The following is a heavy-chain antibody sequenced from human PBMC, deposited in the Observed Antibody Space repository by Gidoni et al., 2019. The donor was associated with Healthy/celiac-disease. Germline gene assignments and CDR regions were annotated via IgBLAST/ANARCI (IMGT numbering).Heavy chain of an antibody. Sequence: EVQLVESGGGLVKPGGSLRLSCAASGFTFSSYSMNWVRQAPGKGLEWVSSISSSSSYIYYADSVKGRFTISRDNAKNSLYLQMNSLRAEDTAVYYCASLRGLDLTGYYKNWGQGTLVTVSS. CDR3: ASLRGLDLTGYYKN. D-gene: IGHD3-9*01. J-gene: IGHJ4*02. V-gene: IGHV3-21*01. CDR2: ISSSSSYI. CDR1: GFTFSSYS.